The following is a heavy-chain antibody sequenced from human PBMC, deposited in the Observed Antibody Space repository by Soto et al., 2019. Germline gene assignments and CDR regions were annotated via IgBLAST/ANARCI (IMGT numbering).Heavy chain of an antibody. CDR1: GFTFSSYA. CDR2: ISYDGSNK. CDR3: ARESSYGGKVQYYYYYGMDV. Sequence: GGSLRLSCAASGFTFSSYAMHWVRQAPGKGLEWVAVISYDGSNKYYADSVKGRFTISRDNSKNTLYLQMNSLRAEDTAVYYCARESSYGGKVQYYYYYGMDVWGQGTTVTVSS. D-gene: IGHD4-17*01. J-gene: IGHJ6*02. V-gene: IGHV3-30-3*01.